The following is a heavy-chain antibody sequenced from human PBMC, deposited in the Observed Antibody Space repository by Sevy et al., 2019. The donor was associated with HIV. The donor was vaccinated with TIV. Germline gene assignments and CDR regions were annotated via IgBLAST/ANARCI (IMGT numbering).Heavy chain of an antibody. V-gene: IGHV5-51*01. D-gene: IGHD3-10*01. J-gene: IGHJ6*02. CDR1: GYSFGSYW. CDR3: ARHDGALGQVAQMDV. Sequence: GESLKISCKGSGYSFGSYWIGWVRQMPGKGLEWMGIIYPGDSAIIYSQSFQGQVTISADKSISTAYLQWSSLKASDTAMYYCARHDGALGQVAQMDVWGQGTTVTVSS. CDR2: IYPGDSAI.